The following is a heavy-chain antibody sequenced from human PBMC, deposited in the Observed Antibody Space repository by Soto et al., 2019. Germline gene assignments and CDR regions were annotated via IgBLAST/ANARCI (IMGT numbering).Heavy chain of an antibody. J-gene: IGHJ3*02. V-gene: IGHV3-23*01. D-gene: IGHD3-16*01. CDR1: GFTFSNYA. CDR2: ISGSGGST. CDR3: AKGGGFRVLDAFDI. Sequence: EVQLLESGGGLVQPGGSLRLSCAASGFTFSNYAMSWVRQAPGKGLEWVSSISGSGGSTYYADSVKGRFTISRDNSKNTLVLQMSSLRADDTALYCWAKGGGFRVLDAFDIWGQGTMVTVSS.